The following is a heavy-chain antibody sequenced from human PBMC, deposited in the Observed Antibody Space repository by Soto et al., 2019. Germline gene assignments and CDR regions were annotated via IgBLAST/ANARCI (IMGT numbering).Heavy chain of an antibody. D-gene: IGHD6-13*01. V-gene: IGHV4-30-2*01. CDR3: TRDQAGIAAAGILRNDAFDI. Sequence: PSETLSLTCAVSGGSISSGGYSWSWIRQPPGKGLEWIGYIYHSGSTYYNPSLKSRVTISVDRSKNQFSLKLSSVTAADTAVYYCTRDQAGIAAAGILRNDAFDIWGQGTMVTVSS. J-gene: IGHJ3*02. CDR2: IYHSGST. CDR1: GGSISSGGYS.